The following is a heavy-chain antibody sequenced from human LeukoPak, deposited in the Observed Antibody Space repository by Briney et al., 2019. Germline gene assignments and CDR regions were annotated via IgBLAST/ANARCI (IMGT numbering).Heavy chain of an antibody. CDR2: ISYDGSNK. CDR3: ARSFSSGWSYYFDY. Sequence: GGSLRLSCAASGFTFSSYAMHWVRQAPGKGLEWVAVISYDGSNKYYADSVKGQFTISRDNSKNTLYLQMNSLRAEDTAVYYCARSFSSGWSYYFDYWGQGTLVTVSS. J-gene: IGHJ4*02. V-gene: IGHV3-30-3*01. D-gene: IGHD6-19*01. CDR1: GFTFSSYA.